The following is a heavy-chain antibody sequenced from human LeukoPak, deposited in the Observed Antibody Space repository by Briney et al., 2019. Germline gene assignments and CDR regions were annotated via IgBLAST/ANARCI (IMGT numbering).Heavy chain of an antibody. J-gene: IGHJ4*02. CDR2: IYYSGST. D-gene: IGHD5-12*01. CDR3: ARHSQATSNPLDY. CDR1: GGSISSSSYY. Sequence: PSETLSLTCTVSGGSISSSSYYWGWIRQPPGKGLEWIGSIYYSGSTYYNPSLKSRVTISVDTSKNQFSLKLSSVTAADTAVYYCARHSQATSNPLDYWGQGTLVTVSS. V-gene: IGHV4-39*01.